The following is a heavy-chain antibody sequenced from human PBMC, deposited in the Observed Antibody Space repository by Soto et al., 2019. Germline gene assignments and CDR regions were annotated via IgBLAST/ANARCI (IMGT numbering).Heavy chain of an antibody. V-gene: IGHV3-23*01. CDR1: EFTFSNYA. Sequence: EVQLLESGGGLVQPGGSLRLSCAASEFTFSNYAMSWVRQAPGKGLEWVSAISYGGGTTYYADSVKGRFTISRDNSKNTRYRQMNSRRAEDTAVYYCAKNPGYYYDSTGYHFDYWGQGTLVTVSS. CDR3: AKNPGYYYDSTGYHFDY. CDR2: ISYGGGTT. J-gene: IGHJ4*02. D-gene: IGHD3-22*01.